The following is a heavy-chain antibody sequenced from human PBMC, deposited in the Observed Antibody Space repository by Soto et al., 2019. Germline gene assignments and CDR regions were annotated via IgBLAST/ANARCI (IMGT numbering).Heavy chain of an antibody. J-gene: IGHJ6*02. Sequence: EVQLVESGGGFVQPGGSLRLSCAASGFTFDSYWMTWVRQAPGKGLEWAAHIKQDGGQIYYVDSVKGRFTISRDNAKTSLYLQMNSLRAEDTSVYFCARGGNGYENWPPYYYYGMDVWGQGTTVTVSS. CDR1: GFTFDSYW. V-gene: IGHV3-7*01. CDR2: IKQDGGQI. D-gene: IGHD5-12*01. CDR3: ARGGNGYENWPPYYYYGMDV.